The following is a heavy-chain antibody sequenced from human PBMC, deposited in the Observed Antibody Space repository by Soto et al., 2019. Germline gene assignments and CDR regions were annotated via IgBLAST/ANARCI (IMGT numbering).Heavy chain of an antibody. D-gene: IGHD3-3*01. Sequence: PGGSLRLSCAASGFTFSSYGMHWVGQAPGKGLEWVAVISYDGSNKYYADSVKGRFTISRDNSKNTLYLQMNSLRAEDTAVYYCAKDRGDGVRFLEWLRPGMDVWDQGTTVTVSS. CDR1: GFTFSSYG. J-gene: IGHJ6*02. CDR3: AKDRGDGVRFLEWLRPGMDV. V-gene: IGHV3-30*18. CDR2: ISYDGSNK.